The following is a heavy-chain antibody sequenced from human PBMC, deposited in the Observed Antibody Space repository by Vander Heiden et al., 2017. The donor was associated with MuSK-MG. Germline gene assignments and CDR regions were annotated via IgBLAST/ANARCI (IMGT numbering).Heavy chain of an antibody. CDR2: ISSSSSYI. Sequence: EVQLVESGGGLVKPGGSLRLSCAASGFTFSSYSMNWVRQAPGKGLEWVSSISSSSSYIYYADSVKGRVTISRDNAKNSLYLQMNSLRAEDTAVYYCATEGYCSSTSCYEDFQHWGQGTLVTVSS. D-gene: IGHD2-2*01. CDR3: ATEGYCSSTSCYEDFQH. CDR1: GFTFSSYS. J-gene: IGHJ1*01. V-gene: IGHV3-21*01.